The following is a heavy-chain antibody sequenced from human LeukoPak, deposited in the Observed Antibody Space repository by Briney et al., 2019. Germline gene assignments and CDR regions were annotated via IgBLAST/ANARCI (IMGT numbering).Heavy chain of an antibody. Sequence: PGGSQRLSCAASGFTFSDSFMSWVRQAPGKGLEWVGRSRNKADSYTAEYAASVKGRFTISRDESKNSLYLQISSLETEDAAVYYCATSSWYRLAYWGQGSLVTVSS. CDR1: GFTFSDSF. CDR3: ATSSWYRLAY. J-gene: IGHJ4*02. V-gene: IGHV3-72*01. CDR2: SRNKADSYTA. D-gene: IGHD6-13*01.